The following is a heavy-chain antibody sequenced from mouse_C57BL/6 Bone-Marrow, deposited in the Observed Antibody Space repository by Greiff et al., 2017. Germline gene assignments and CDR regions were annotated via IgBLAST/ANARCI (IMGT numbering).Heavy chain of an antibody. CDR1: GYTFTDYY. CDR2: IFPGSGST. V-gene: IGHV1-75*01. J-gene: IGHJ1*03. D-gene: IGHD1-1*01. Sequence: QVQLQQSGPELVKPGASVKISCKASGYTFTDYYINWVKQRPGKRLEWIGWIFPGSGSTYYNQKFKGKATLTVDKSSSTAYMLLSSLTSEDSAVYFSAREDGSSYGGWYYDVWGTGTTVTVSS. CDR3: AREDGSSYGGWYYDV.